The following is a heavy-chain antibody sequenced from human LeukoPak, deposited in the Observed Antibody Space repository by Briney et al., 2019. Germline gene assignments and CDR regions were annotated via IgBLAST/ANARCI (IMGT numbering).Heavy chain of an antibody. D-gene: IGHD4-11*01. CDR2: IFSGGST. CDR3: ARDQGDSNDYYGMDV. J-gene: IGHJ6*02. Sequence: GGSLRLSCAASGFTASSHYMNWVRQAPGKGLEWISVIFSGGSTFYADSVKGRFTFSRDNSKNTLFLQMNSLRAEDTAIYYCARDQGDSNDYYGMDVWGQGTTVTVSS. V-gene: IGHV3-53*01. CDR1: GFTASSHY.